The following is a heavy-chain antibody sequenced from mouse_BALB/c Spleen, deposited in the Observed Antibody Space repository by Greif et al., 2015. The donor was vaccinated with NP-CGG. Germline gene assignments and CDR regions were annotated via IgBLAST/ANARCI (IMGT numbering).Heavy chain of an antibody. D-gene: IGHD2-4*01. V-gene: IGHV5-6-3*01. Sequence: EVQVVESGGGLVQPGGSLKLSCAASGFTFSSYGMSWVRQTPDKRLELVATINSNGGSTYYPDSVKGRFTISRDNAKNTLYLRMSSLKSEDTAMYYCAGNYDGFAYWGQGTLVTVSA. CDR2: INSNGGST. CDR3: AGNYDGFAY. J-gene: IGHJ3*01. CDR1: GFTFSSYG.